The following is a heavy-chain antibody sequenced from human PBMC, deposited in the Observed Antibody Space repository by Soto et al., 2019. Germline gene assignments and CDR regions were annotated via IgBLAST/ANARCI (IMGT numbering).Heavy chain of an antibody. V-gene: IGHV4-31*03. CDR3: ARARMVRGIIYYYGMDV. CDR2: IYYSGST. D-gene: IGHD3-10*01. J-gene: IGHJ6*02. Sequence: QVQLQESGPGLVKSSQTLSLTCTVSGGSISSDGNYWSWIRQHPGKGLDWIGYIYYSGSTTYNPSIKRRITISVDTSKTQYPLKLHSVTAADTAVYYCARARMVRGIIYYYGMDVWGQGTTVTVSS. CDR1: GGSISSDGNY.